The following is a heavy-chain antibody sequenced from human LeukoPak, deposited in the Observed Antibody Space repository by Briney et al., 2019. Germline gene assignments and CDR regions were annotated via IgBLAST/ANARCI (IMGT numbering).Heavy chain of an antibody. CDR1: GFTFSSYA. Sequence: PGGSLRLSCAASGFTFSSYAMHGVRQAPGKGLEWVAVISYDGSNKYYADSVKGRFTISRDNSKNTLYLQMNSLRAEDTAVYYCAREGLRRFDYWGQGTLVTVSS. D-gene: IGHD2-15*01. J-gene: IGHJ4*02. CDR3: AREGLRRFDY. V-gene: IGHV3-30*04. CDR2: ISYDGSNK.